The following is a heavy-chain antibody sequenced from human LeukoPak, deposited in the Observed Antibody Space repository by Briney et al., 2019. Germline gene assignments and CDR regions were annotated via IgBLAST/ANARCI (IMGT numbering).Heavy chain of an antibody. CDR1: GYSFTSYW. CDR3: ARHLTRIAAAGRAWDYGMDV. Sequence: GESLKIPRKGSGYSFTSYWIGWVRQSPGKGLGWMGNIYPRDSETRYSPSFQGQVTISADKSISTACLQWSSLKASDTAMYYCARHLTRIAAAGRAWDYGMDVWGQGTTVTVSS. D-gene: IGHD6-13*01. CDR2: IYPRDSET. J-gene: IGHJ6*02. V-gene: IGHV5-51*01.